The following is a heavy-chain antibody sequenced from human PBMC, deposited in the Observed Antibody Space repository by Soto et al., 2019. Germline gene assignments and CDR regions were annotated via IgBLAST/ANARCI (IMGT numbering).Heavy chain of an antibody. V-gene: IGHV1-69*13. Sequence: ASVKVSCKASAGTFSSYAISWVRQAPGQGLEWMGGIIPIFGTANYAQKFQGRVTITADESTSTAYMELSSLRSEDTAVYYCARGGCTNGVCYSPYNWFDPWGQGTLVTVS. CDR1: AGTFSSYA. J-gene: IGHJ5*02. CDR3: ARGGCTNGVCYSPYNWFDP. D-gene: IGHD2-8*01. CDR2: IIPIFGTA.